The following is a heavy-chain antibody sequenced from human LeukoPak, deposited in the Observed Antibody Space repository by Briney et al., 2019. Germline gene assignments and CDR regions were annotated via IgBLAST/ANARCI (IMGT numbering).Heavy chain of an antibody. CDR2: ISAYNGNT. CDR1: GYTFTSYG. V-gene: IGHV1-18*01. J-gene: IGHJ6*03. CDR3: ARALYYDFWSGYYGAYYYYVDV. D-gene: IGHD3-3*01. Sequence: ASVKVSCKASGYTFTSYGISWVRQAPGQGLEWMGWISAYNGNTNYAQKLQGRVTMTTDTSTSTAYMELRSLRSDDTAVYYCARALYYDFWSGYYGAYYYYVDVWGKGTTVTVSS.